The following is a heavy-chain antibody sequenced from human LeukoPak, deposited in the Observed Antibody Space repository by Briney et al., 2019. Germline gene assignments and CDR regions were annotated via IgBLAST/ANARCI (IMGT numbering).Heavy chain of an antibody. D-gene: IGHD6-6*01. CDR1: GFTFSSYE. CDR3: ARDQRVTGRPDIDY. V-gene: IGHV3-48*03. CDR2: ISSSGSAI. Sequence: GGSLRLSCAASGFTFSSYELNWVRQAPGKGLEWVSYISSSGSAIYYADSVEGRFTISRDNAENSLYLQMNNLRAEDTAMYYCARDQRVTGRPDIDYWGQGTLVIVSS. J-gene: IGHJ4*02.